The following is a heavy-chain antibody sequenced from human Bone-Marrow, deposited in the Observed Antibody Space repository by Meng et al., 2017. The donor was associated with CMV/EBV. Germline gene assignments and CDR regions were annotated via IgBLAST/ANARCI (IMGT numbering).Heavy chain of an antibody. Sequence: GGSLRLSCAASGFTFSSYAMHWVRQAPGKGLEWVAVISYDGSNKYYADSMKGRFTISRDNSKNTLYLQMNSLRAEDTAVYYCARGAKQQPYSYYYYGMDVWGQGTTVTLSS. CDR3: ARGAKQQPYSYYYYGMDV. J-gene: IGHJ6*02. V-gene: IGHV3-30*04. CDR2: ISYDGSNK. CDR1: GFTFSSYA. D-gene: IGHD6-13*01.